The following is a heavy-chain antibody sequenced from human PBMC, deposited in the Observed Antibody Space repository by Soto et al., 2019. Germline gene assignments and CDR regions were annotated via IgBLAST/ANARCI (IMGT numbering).Heavy chain of an antibody. J-gene: IGHJ4*02. CDR2: IDPSDSYT. V-gene: IGHV5-10-1*01. D-gene: IGHD6-19*01. CDR1: GYSFAGYW. Sequence: GEFQKISSTCSGYSFAGYWISWVRQMHEKGLEWMGRIDPSDSYTNYSPSFQGHVTISADKSISTAYLQWSSLKASDTAMYYCARHLHSRGSYGEGGSFDYWGQGTLVTFSS. CDR3: ARHLHSRGSYGEGGSFDY.